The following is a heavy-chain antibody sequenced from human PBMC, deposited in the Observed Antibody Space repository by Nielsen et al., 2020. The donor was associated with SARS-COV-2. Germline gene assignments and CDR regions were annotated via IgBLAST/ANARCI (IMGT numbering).Heavy chain of an antibody. CDR1: GGSISSYY. D-gene: IGHD6-13*01. V-gene: IGHV4-59*01. CDR3: ARVGKQLAPYYYYGMDV. CDR2: IYYSGRT. Sequence: SETLSLTFTVSGGSISSYYWRWIRPPPGKGLEWIGYIYYSGRTNYNPSLKSRVTISVDTSKNQFSLKLSSVTAADTAVDYCARVGKQLAPYYYYGMDVWGQGTTVTVSS. J-gene: IGHJ6*02.